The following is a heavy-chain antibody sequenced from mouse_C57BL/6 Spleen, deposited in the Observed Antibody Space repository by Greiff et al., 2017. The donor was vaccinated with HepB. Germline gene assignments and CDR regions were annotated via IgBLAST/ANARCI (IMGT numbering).Heavy chain of an antibody. CDR1: GYTFTGYW. Sequence: VQLQQSGAELMKPGASVKLSCKATGYTFTGYWIEWVKQRPGHGLEWIGEILPGSGSTNYNEKFKGKATFTADTSSNTAYMQLSSLTTEDSAIYYCARREFITTVVANWYFDVWGTGTTVTVSS. CDR2: ILPGSGST. D-gene: IGHD1-1*01. J-gene: IGHJ1*03. V-gene: IGHV1-9*01. CDR3: ARREFITTVVANWYFDV.